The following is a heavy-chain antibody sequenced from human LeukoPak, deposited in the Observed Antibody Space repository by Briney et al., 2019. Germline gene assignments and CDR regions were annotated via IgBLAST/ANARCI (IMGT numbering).Heavy chain of an antibody. CDR1: GFTFNNYA. J-gene: IGHJ5*02. D-gene: IGHD1-26*01. V-gene: IGHV3-23*01. CDR2: ITDNGINT. CDR3: AKGLRGNYDH. Sequence: GGSLRLSCAAPGFTFNNYAMAWVRQAPEKGLEWVSSITDNGINTYYADSVKGRFTISRDNSKNTLYLQMNSLRAEDTAVYYCAKGLRGNYDHWGQGTLVTVSS.